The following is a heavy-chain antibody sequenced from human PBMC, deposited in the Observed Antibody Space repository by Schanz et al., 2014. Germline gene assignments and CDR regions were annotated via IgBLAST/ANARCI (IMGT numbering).Heavy chain of an antibody. CDR1: GYIFGSHG. Sequence: QLMQSGSEVRKPGASVKVSCKASGYIFGSHGITWVRQAPGQGPELMGWINAHTGNTQYAQKFQGRVNMTRDTVTTTVHLELTRLRTDDTAVYYCARGRIATYHYNSPGAFDIWGQGTRVTVSS. CDR3: ARGRIATYHYNSPGAFDI. J-gene: IGHJ3*02. D-gene: IGHD3-10*01. CDR2: INAHTGNT. V-gene: IGHV1-18*01.